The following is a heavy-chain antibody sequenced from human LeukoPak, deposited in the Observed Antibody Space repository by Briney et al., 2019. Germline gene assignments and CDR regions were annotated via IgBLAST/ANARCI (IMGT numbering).Heavy chain of an antibody. D-gene: IGHD5-24*01. CDR1: AGSISSYY. J-gene: IGHJ4*02. CDR2: ISYSGST. CDR3: ARHSSRDGYNYGDY. V-gene: IGHV4-59*08. Sequence: PSETLSLTCTVSAGSISSYYWSWIRQPPGKGLEWIGCISYSGSTKYNPSLKSRVTISVDTSKNQFSLKLSSVTAADTAVYYCARHSSRDGYNYGDYWGQGTLVTVSS.